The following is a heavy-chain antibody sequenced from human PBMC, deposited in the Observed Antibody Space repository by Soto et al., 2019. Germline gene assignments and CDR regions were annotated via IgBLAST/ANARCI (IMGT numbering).Heavy chain of an antibody. CDR2: INAGNGNT. V-gene: IGHV1-3*01. CDR1: GYTFTSYA. CDR3: ARLYSSGWYGPGRY. D-gene: IGHD6-19*01. J-gene: IGHJ4*02. Sequence: ASVKVSCKASGYTFTSYAMHWVRQAPGQRLEWMGWINAGNGNTKYSQKFQGRVTITRDTSASTAYMELSSLRAEDTALYYCARLYSSGWYGPGRYWGQGTLVTVSS.